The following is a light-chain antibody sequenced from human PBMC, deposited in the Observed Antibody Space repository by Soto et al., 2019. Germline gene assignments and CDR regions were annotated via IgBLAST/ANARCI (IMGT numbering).Light chain of an antibody. CDR1: SSDVGGYNY. CDR2: DVS. J-gene: IGLJ2*01. V-gene: IGLV2-11*01. Sequence: QSALTQPRSVSGSPGQSVTISCTGTSSDVGGYNYVSWYQQHPGRAPKLVIFDVSKRPSGVSHRFSGSKSGNSASLTISGLQAEDEADYYCSSYTTNNAHVFGGGTKVTVL. CDR3: SSYTTNNAHV.